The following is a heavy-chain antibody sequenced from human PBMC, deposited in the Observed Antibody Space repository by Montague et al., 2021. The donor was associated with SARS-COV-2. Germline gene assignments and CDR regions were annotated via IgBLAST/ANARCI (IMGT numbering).Heavy chain of an antibody. CDR3: ARGRIEVSMIVVVLTGAPYYMDV. CDR2: INNSGST. CDR1: GGSFSGHY. D-gene: IGHD3-22*01. J-gene: IGHJ6*03. V-gene: IGHV4-34*01. Sequence: SETLSLTCAVYGGSFSGHYWSWIRQPPGKGLEWIGEINNSGSTNYNPSLKSRVTISVDTSKNQFSLKLHSVTAADTAVYYCARGRIEVSMIVVVLTGAPYYMDVWGKGTTVTVSS.